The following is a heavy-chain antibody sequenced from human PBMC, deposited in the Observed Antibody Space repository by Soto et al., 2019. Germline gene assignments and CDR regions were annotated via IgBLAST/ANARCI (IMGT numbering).Heavy chain of an antibody. J-gene: IGHJ4*02. Sequence: PSETLSLTCTVSGGSISSYYWSWIRQPPGKGLEWIGYIYYSGSTNYNPSLKSRVTISVDTSKNQFSLKLSSVTDADTAVYYCARSPNKRLFDYWGQGTLVTVSS. CDR3: ARSPNKRLFDY. CDR1: GGSISSYY. V-gene: IGHV4-59*01. D-gene: IGHD3-22*01. CDR2: IYYSGST.